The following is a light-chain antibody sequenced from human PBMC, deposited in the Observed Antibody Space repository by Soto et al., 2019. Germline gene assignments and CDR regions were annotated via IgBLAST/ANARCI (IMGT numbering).Light chain of an antibody. CDR1: QTISSW. J-gene: IGKJ1*01. CDR2: KAS. V-gene: IGKV1-5*03. CDR3: QQYNSFIWT. Sequence: DIQMTQSPSTLSASVGDGVTIICRASQTISSWLAWYQQKGGQAPKLLISKASILDSGVPSRFSGSGSGTEFNLTISSLQPEDFATYYCQQYNSFIWTFGQGTKVVIK.